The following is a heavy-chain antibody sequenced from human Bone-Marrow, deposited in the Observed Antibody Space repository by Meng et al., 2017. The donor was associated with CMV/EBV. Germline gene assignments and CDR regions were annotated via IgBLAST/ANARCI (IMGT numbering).Heavy chain of an antibody. V-gene: IGHV4-59*01. Sequence: GSLRLSCTVSGGSISSYYWSWIRQPPGKGLEWIGYIYYSGSTNYNPSLKSRVTISVDTSKNQFSLKLSSVTAADTAVYYCARDGGMEAPYSDAFDIWGQGTMVTVSS. CDR2: IYYSGST. D-gene: IGHD2-15*01. CDR3: ARDGGMEAPYSDAFDI. J-gene: IGHJ3*02. CDR1: GGSISSYY.